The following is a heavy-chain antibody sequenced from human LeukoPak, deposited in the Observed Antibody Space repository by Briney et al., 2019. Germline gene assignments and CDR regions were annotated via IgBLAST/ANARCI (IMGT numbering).Heavy chain of an antibody. CDR1: GFTFSSYS. V-gene: IGHV3-48*04. CDR2: ISSSSSTI. D-gene: IGHD4-17*01. CDR3: ARDDPTVTPMIDY. J-gene: IGHJ4*02. Sequence: GGSLRLSCAASGFTFSSYSMNWVRQAPGKGLEWVSYISSSSSTIYYADSVKGRFTISRDNAKNSLYLQMNSLRAEDTAVYYCARDDPTVTPMIDYWGQGTLVTVSS.